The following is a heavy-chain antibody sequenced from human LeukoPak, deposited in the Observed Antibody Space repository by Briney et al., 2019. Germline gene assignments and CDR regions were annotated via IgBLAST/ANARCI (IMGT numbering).Heavy chain of an antibody. V-gene: IGHV1-69*06. CDR1: GGTFSSYA. D-gene: IGHD3-10*01. CDR2: IIPIFGTA. J-gene: IGHJ4*02. CDR3: ARVGTYGSGPFDY. Sequence: SVKVSCKASGGTFSSYAISWVRQAPGQGLEWMGGIIPIFGTANYAQKFQGRVTITADKSTSTAYMELSSLRSEDTAVYYCARVGTYGSGPFDYWGQGTLVTVSS.